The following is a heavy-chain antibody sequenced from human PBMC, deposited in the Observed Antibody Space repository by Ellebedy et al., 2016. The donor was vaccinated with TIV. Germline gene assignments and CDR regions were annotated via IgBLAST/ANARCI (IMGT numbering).Heavy chain of an antibody. CDR3: ARGDPLDY. CDR2: INHSGST. Sequence: MLSETLSLTCTVSGGSISSSSYYWGWIRQPPGKGLEWIGEINHSGSTNYNPSLKSRVTISVDTSKNQFSLKLSSVTAADTAVYYCARGDPLDYWGQGTLVTVSS. V-gene: IGHV4-39*07. J-gene: IGHJ4*02. CDR1: GGSISSSSYY.